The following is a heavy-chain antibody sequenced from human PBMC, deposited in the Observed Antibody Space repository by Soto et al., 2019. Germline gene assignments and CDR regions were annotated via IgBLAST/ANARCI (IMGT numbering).Heavy chain of an antibody. V-gene: IGHV3-23*01. CDR1: GFTFSRFA. CDR2: ISPPGGTT. D-gene: IGHD5-18*01. CDR3: AKDLTPIQLWPSSFDF. J-gene: IGHJ4*02. Sequence: VGSLRLSCVASGFTFSRFAMSWVRQAPGKGLEWVSTISPPGGTTFYADSARGRFTISRDNSKNTLYLELNSLRAEDTAIYYCAKDLTPIQLWPSSFDFWGQGTLVTVSS.